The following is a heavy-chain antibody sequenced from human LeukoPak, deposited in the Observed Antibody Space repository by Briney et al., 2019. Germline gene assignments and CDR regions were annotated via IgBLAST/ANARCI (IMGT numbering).Heavy chain of an antibody. V-gene: IGHV3-33*08. Sequence: GGSLRLSCAASGFTFSGFGMHWVRQTPGKGLEWVAVIAYDGSRASYADSVKGRFTISRDNSKNTMSVQMDDLRAEDTAVYYCTRYNNDHFDYWGQGTLVTVSS. J-gene: IGHJ4*02. CDR2: IAYDGSRA. CDR1: GFTFSGFG. D-gene: IGHD1-14*01. CDR3: TRYNNDHFDY.